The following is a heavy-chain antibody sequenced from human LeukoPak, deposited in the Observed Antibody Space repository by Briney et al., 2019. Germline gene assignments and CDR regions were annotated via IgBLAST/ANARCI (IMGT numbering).Heavy chain of an antibody. CDR1: GGSISSYY. D-gene: IGHD3-10*01. J-gene: IGHJ3*02. CDR2: IYTSGST. Sequence: SETLSLTCTDSGGSISSYYWSWIRQPAGKGLEWIGRIYTSGSTNYNPSLKSRVTMSVDTSKNQFSLKLSSVTAADTAVYYCARVGGSGINDAFDIWGQGTMVTVSS. CDR3: ARVGGSGINDAFDI. V-gene: IGHV4-4*07.